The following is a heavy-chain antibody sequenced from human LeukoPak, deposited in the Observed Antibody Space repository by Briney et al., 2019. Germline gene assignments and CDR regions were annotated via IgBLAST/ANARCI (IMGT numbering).Heavy chain of an antibody. D-gene: IGHD4-17*01. J-gene: IGHJ4*02. V-gene: IGHV4-61*09. CDR2: VHADGTT. CDR1: GDSITSGTYY. CDR3: ARDRALDGDLYY. Sequence: SQALSLTRTVSGDSITSGTYYWSWIRQPAGKGLEWVGHVHADGTTNYSPSLKSRVTIAVDSSKNQFSLDLSSVTSSDTAVYYCARDRALDGDLYYWGQGTLVTVSS.